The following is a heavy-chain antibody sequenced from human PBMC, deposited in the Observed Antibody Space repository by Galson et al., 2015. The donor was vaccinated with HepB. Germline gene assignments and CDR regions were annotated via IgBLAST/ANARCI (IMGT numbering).Heavy chain of an antibody. CDR3: ARGTSDWPGIDY. V-gene: IGHV3-74*01. CDR1: AFIISSYS. CDR2: INRDGSSR. D-gene: IGHD6-19*01. J-gene: IGHJ4*02. Sequence: SLRLSCADSAFIISSYSMHWVRQAPGKGLEWVSRINRDGSSRSYADSVKGRFTISRDNAKNTLYLQMNSLRAEDTAVYFCARGTSDWPGIDYWGQGTLVTVSS.